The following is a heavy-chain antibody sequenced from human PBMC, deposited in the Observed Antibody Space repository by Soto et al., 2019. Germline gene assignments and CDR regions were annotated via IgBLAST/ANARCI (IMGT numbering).Heavy chain of an antibody. D-gene: IGHD5-18*01. CDR3: TRRRDWTAMDPLDY. Sequence: EVQLVESGGGLVQPGGSLKLSCAASGFTFSDSAIHWVRQASGKGLEWVGRIRSKVNSYATAYAASVKGRFTISRDYFMNTAYLQMNSLKTEDTAVYYCTRRRDWTAMDPLDYWGQGTLVTVSS. CDR2: IRSKVNSYAT. CDR1: GFTFSDSA. J-gene: IGHJ4*02. V-gene: IGHV3-73*02.